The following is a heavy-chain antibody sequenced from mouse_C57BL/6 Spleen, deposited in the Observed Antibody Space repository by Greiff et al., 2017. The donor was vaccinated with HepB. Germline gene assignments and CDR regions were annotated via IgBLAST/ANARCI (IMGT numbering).Heavy chain of an antibody. D-gene: IGHD1-1*01. V-gene: IGHV5-17*01. CDR2: ISSGSSTI. Sequence: EVQRVESGGGLVKPGGSLKLSCAASGFTFSDYGMHWVRQAPEKGLEWVAYISSGSSTIYYADTVKGRFTISRDNAKNTLFLQMTSLRSEDTAMYYCARDFPNYYGSSYKYYAMDYWGQGTSVTVSS. J-gene: IGHJ4*01. CDR3: ARDFPNYYGSSYKYYAMDY. CDR1: GFTFSDYG.